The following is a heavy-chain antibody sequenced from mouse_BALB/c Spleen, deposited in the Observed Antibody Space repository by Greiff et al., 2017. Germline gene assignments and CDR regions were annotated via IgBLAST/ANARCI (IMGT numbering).Heavy chain of an antibody. CDR3: AREFAY. CDR1: GFTFSSFG. V-gene: IGHV5-17*02. Sequence: DVMLVESGGGLVQPGGSRKLSCAASGFTFSSFGMHWVRQAPEKGLEWVAYISSGSSTIYYADTVKGRFTISRDNPKNTLFLQMTSLRSEDTAMYCCAREFAYWGQGTLVTVSA. J-gene: IGHJ3*01. CDR2: ISSGSSTI.